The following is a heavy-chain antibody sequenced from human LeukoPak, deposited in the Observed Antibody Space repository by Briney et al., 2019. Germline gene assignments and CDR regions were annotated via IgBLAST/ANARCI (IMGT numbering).Heavy chain of an antibody. CDR1: GFTFGDYA. J-gene: IGHJ4*02. CDR2: IRSKDHGGTT. V-gene: IGHV3-49*03. Sequence: GGSLRLSCTASGFTFGDYALSWFRQAPGKGLEWLSFIRSKDHGGTTEYAASVKGRFTISRDDSNSIAYLQMNSLKTEDTAVYYCTRGRYDFWSGRSYYFDYWGQGTLVTVSS. D-gene: IGHD3-3*01. CDR3: TRGRYDFWSGRSYYFDY.